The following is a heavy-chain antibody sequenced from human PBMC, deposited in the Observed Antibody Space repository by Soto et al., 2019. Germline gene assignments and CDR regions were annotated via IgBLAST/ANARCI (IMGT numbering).Heavy chain of an antibody. D-gene: IGHD2-2*01. J-gene: IGHJ6*02. V-gene: IGHV1-69*13. CDR3: ARGPWDIVVVPAAKGMDV. CDR2: VIPLFGTV. Sequence: SSLKVSCKASGGTFSNYTINWVRQAPVQGLEWMGWVIPLFGTVNYAQKFQGRVTITADESTSTPYMELRSLGSEDTAVYYCARGPWDIVVVPAAKGMDVWGQGTTVTVSS. CDR1: GGTFSNYT.